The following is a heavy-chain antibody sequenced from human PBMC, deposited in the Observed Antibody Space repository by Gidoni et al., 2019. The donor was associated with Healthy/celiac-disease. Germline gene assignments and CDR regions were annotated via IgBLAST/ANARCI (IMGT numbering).Heavy chain of an antibody. Sequence: EVQLVESGGGLVQPGCSLRLPCAASASTFSSNSMTWGRQAPGKGLEWVSYISSSSSTIYYEESVKGRFTMSRDNAKNSLYLQMNSLGEEETAVYYCARFVAEYFDYWGQGTLVTVSS. J-gene: IGHJ4*02. CDR2: ISSSSSTI. D-gene: IGHD2-15*01. V-gene: IGHV3-48*02. CDR3: ARFVAEYFDY. CDR1: ASTFSSNS.